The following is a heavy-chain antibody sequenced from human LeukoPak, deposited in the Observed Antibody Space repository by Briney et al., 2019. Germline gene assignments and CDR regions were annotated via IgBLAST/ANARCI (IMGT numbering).Heavy chain of an antibody. Sequence: GGSLRLSCAASGFTFSSYWMNWVRQAPGKGLEWVSSISGDSTYIYNAGSVKGRFTISRDNAQASLYLQMIGLRADDTAVYYCARVSGRLERQSDLDYWGQGTLVIVSS. CDR1: GFTFSSYW. D-gene: IGHD1-1*01. V-gene: IGHV3-21*01. J-gene: IGHJ4*02. CDR2: ISGDSTYI. CDR3: ARVSGRLERQSDLDY.